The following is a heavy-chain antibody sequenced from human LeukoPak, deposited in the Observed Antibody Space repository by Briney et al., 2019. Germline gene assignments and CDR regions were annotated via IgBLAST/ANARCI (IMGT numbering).Heavy chain of an antibody. CDR2: THPSGNT. Sequence: SETLSLSCTVSGASNNSYYWSWIRQPPGKGLEWIGYTHPSGNTNYSPSLKSRVTISMDTSTNQFPLKVRSVTAADTAVYYCARKAPKKGWFDPWGQGTLVTVSS. CDR1: GASNNSYY. J-gene: IGHJ5*02. CDR3: ARKAPKKGWFDP. V-gene: IGHV4-4*09.